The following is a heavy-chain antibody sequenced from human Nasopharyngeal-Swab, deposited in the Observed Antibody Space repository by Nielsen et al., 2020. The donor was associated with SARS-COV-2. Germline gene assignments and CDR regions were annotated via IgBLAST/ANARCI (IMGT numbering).Heavy chain of an antibody. D-gene: IGHD3-10*01. Sequence: ASVKVSCKASGYTFTRYDINWVRQATGQGLEWMGWMNPHSGNTGYAQKFQGRVTMTRHTSISTAYMELSSLRSEDTAVYYCARVLGSGSYYIDYWGQGTLVTVSS. J-gene: IGHJ4*02. CDR1: GYTFTRYD. CDR3: ARVLGSGSYYIDY. V-gene: IGHV1-8*01. CDR2: MNPHSGNT.